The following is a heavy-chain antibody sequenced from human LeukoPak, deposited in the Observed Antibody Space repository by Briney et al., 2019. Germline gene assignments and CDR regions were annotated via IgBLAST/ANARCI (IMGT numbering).Heavy chain of an antibody. D-gene: IGHD3-22*01. CDR1: GFTFSSYS. Sequence: GGSLRLSCAASGFTFSSYSMNWVRQAPGKGLEWVSSISSSSSYIYYADSVKGRFTISRDNAKNSLYLQMNSLRAEDTAVYYCARETRVWGLDSSGNGMDVWGQGTTVTVSS. V-gene: IGHV3-21*01. CDR2: ISSSSSYI. CDR3: ARETRVWGLDSSGNGMDV. J-gene: IGHJ6*02.